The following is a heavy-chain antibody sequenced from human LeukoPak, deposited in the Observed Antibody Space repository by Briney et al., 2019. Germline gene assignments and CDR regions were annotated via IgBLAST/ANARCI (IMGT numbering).Heavy chain of an antibody. CDR2: IYYTGVT. D-gene: IGHD3-16*01. Sequence: PSETLSLTCTVSGGSISSGTHYHNWIRQHPGKGLEWIGYIYYTGVTSYNPSLKSRVTMSVDTSMNQISLKLSSLTAADTAVYYCAASSGVTLGRFWGQGTLVTVSS. J-gene: IGHJ4*02. CDR3: AASSGVTLGRF. CDR1: GGSISSGTHY. V-gene: IGHV4-31*03.